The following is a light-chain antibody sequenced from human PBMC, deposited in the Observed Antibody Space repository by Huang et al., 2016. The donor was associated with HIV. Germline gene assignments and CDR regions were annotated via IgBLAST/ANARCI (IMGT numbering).Light chain of an antibody. J-gene: IGKJ3*01. V-gene: IGKV4-1*01. CDR2: CES. Sequence: DIVMTQSPDSLAVSLGERATINCKSSQSILYSSNNKNYLAWYQQKPGQSPELLIYCESSRESGVPDRISGSGSGTDFTLTISSLQAEDVAVYYCQQYHSTPLTFGPGTKVDIK. CDR1: QSILYSSNNKNY. CDR3: QQYHSTPLT.